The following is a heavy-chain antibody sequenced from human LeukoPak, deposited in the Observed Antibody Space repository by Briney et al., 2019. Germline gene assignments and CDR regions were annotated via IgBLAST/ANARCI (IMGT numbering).Heavy chain of an antibody. Sequence: PGGSLRLSCAASGFTVSGTHMSWVRQAPGKGLEWISAMYSGGTTYYADSVQSRFTISRDNSKDTLYLQMNSLRAEDTAVYYCAKDEAAAGGWLASWGQGTLVTVSS. CDR1: GFTVSGTH. CDR3: AKDEAAAGGWLAS. J-gene: IGHJ4*02. V-gene: IGHV3-53*01. CDR2: MYSGGTT. D-gene: IGHD6-25*01.